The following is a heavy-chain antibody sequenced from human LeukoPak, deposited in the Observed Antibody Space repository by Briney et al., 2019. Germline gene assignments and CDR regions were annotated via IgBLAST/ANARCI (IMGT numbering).Heavy chain of an antibody. D-gene: IGHD6-13*01. V-gene: IGHV1-18*01. CDR3: ARETHSGYSSSWYGE. CDR1: GYTSTSYG. CDR2: ISAYNGNT. J-gene: IGHJ4*02. Sequence: GASVKVSCKASGYTSTSYGISWVRQAPGQGLEWMGWISAYNGNTNYAQKLQGRVTMTTDTSTSTAYMELRSLRSDDTAVYYCARETHSGYSSSWYGEWGQGTLVTVSS.